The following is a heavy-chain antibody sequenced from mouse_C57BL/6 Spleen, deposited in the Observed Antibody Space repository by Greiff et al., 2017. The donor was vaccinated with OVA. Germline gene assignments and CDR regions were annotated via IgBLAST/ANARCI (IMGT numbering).Heavy chain of an antibody. D-gene: IGHD3-2*01. J-gene: IGHJ2*01. CDR2: INYDGSST. CDR3: ARDTRHRPFDY. V-gene: IGHV5-16*01. Sequence: EVKLVESEGGLVQPGSSMKLSCTASGFTFSDYYMAWVRQVPEKGLEWVANINYDGSSTYYLDSLKSRFIIPRDNAKNILYLQMSSLKSEDTATYYCARDTRHRPFDYWGQGTTLTVSS. CDR1: GFTFSDYY.